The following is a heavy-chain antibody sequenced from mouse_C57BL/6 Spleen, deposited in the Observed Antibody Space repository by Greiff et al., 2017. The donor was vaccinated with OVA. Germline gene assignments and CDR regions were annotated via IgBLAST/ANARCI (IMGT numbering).Heavy chain of an antibody. CDR3: ARRGPDYYGSSYDWYFDV. Sequence: EVQRVESGGDLVKPGGSLKLSCAASGFTFSSYGMSWVRQTPDKRLEWVATISSGGSYTYYPDSVKGRFTISRDNAKNTLYLQMSSLKSEDTAMYYCARRGPDYYGSSYDWYFDVWGTGTTVTVSS. J-gene: IGHJ1*03. CDR1: GFTFSSYG. CDR2: ISSGGSYT. D-gene: IGHD1-1*01. V-gene: IGHV5-6*01.